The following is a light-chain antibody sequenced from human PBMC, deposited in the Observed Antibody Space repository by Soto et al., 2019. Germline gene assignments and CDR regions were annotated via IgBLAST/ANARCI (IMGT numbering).Light chain of an antibody. J-gene: IGLJ2*01. CDR3: AAWDDSLRGRV. V-gene: IGLV1-44*01. Sequence: QSVLTQPPSASGTPGQRVTISCSGSNSNIRSNTVSWYQQLPGTAPKSLIYSDNQRPSGVPDRISGSRSGTSASLAISGLQSDDEAEYYCAAWDDSLRGRVFGGGTQLTVL. CDR1: NSNIRSNT. CDR2: SDN.